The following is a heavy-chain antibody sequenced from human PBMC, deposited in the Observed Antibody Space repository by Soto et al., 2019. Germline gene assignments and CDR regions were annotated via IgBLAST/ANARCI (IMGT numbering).Heavy chain of an antibody. CDR1: GGSVTNSSYY. CDR2: VYYRGRS. Sequence: SETLSLTCTVSGGSVTNSSYYWGWIRQSPGKGLEWIGSVYYRGRSYSKSSVKSRVTISVDTSKNRFSLSLNSVTASDTAVYFCVSQRTTVPTQAYFDYWGPGALVT. J-gene: IGHJ4*02. D-gene: IGHD4-17*01. V-gene: IGHV4-39*01. CDR3: VSQRTTVPTQAYFDY.